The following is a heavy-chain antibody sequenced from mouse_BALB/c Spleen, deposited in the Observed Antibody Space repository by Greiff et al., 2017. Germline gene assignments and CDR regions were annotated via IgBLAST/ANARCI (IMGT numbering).Heavy chain of an antibody. Sequence: QVQLQQSGAELVRPGVSVKISCKGSGYTFTDYAMHWVKQSHAKSLEWIGVISTYYGDASYNQKFKGKATMTVDKSSSTAYMELARLTSEDSAIYYCARGFTTVVAPFDYWGQGTTLTVSA. J-gene: IGHJ2*01. D-gene: IGHD1-1*01. V-gene: IGHV1S137*01. CDR2: ISTYYGDA. CDR3: ARGFTTVVAPFDY. CDR1: GYTFTDYA.